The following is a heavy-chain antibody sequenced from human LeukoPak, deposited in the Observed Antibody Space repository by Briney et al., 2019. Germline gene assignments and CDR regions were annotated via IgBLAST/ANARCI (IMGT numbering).Heavy chain of an antibody. CDR2: INHSGST. Sequence: PSETLSLTCTVSGGSISSSSYYWGWIRQPPGKGLEWIGEINHSGSTNYNPSLKSRVTISVDTSKNQFSLKLSSVTAADTAVYYCARGLKRGSSWGYYGMDVWGQGTTVTVSS. CDR3: ARGLKRGSSWGYYGMDV. D-gene: IGHD6-13*01. V-gene: IGHV4-39*07. J-gene: IGHJ6*02. CDR1: GGSISSSSYY.